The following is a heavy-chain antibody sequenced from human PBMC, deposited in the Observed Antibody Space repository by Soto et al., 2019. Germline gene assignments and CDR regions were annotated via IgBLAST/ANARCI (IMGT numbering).Heavy chain of an antibody. CDR3: ARGGTSYSRWSGNWFDP. V-gene: IGHV4-34*01. CDR2: INHSGST. CDR1: GGSFSGYY. J-gene: IGHJ5*02. D-gene: IGHD6-6*01. Sequence: LSLTFAVYGGSFSGYYWSWIRQPPGKGLEWIGEINHSGSTNYNPSLKSRVTISVDTSKNQFSLKLSSVTAADTAVYYCARGGTSYSRWSGNWFDPWGQESLMTVYS.